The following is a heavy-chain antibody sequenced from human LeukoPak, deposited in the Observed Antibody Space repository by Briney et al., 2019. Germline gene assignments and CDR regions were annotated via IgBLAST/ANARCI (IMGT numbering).Heavy chain of an antibody. CDR3: ARVDTSSRYFSSDY. CDR2: IYYSGTS. J-gene: IGHJ4*02. D-gene: IGHD6-25*01. CDR1: GGSISNYY. V-gene: IGHV4-59*01. Sequence: SETLSLTCTVSGGSISNYYWSWIRQPPGKGLEWIGYIYYSGTSKYNPSLKSRVTISVDTSKNQFSLTVSSVAAADTAVYYCARVDTSSRYFSSDYWGQGTLVTVSS.